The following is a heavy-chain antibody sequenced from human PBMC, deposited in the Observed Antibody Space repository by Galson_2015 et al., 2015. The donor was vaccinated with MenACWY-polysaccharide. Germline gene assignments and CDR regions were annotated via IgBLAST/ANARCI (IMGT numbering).Heavy chain of an antibody. Sequence: SETLSLTCTVSGYSISSGSYWGWIRQPPGKGLEWIGTISHSGSANYNPSLRSRATISVDTSKNQFSLRLTSVTAADTAVYYCVRGMEDSGRYNFDYWGRGTPVTVSS. J-gene: IGHJ4*02. D-gene: IGHD1-26*01. CDR1: GYSISSGSY. V-gene: IGHV4-38-2*02. CDR2: ISHSGSA. CDR3: VRGMEDSGRYNFDY.